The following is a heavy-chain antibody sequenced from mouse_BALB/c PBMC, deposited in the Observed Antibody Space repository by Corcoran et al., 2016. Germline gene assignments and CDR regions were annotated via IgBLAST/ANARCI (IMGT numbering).Heavy chain of an antibody. CDR3: ARCDWYFDV. J-gene: IGHJ1*01. CDR2: IDPANGNT. Sequence: EVQLQQSGAELVKPGASVKLSCTASGFNIKDTYMHWVKQRPEHGLEWIGRIDPANGNTKYDTKFQGKATITADTSSNTAYLQLSSLTSEDTAVYYCARCDWYFDVWGAGTTVTVSS. CDR1: GFNIKDTY. V-gene: IGHV14-3*02.